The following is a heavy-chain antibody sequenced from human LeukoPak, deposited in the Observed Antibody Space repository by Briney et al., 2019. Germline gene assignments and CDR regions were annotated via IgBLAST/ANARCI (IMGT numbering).Heavy chain of an antibody. Sequence: GGSLRLSCAASGFTFSSYWMNWARQAPGKGLEWVASINHNGNVNYYVDSVKGRFTISRDNAKNSLYLQMSNLRAEDTAVYYCARGGKQQLGPRYYYYGMDVWGQGTTVTVSS. V-gene: IGHV3-7*03. J-gene: IGHJ6*02. D-gene: IGHD6-13*01. CDR1: GFTFSSYW. CDR2: INHNGNVN. CDR3: ARGGKQQLGPRYYYYGMDV.